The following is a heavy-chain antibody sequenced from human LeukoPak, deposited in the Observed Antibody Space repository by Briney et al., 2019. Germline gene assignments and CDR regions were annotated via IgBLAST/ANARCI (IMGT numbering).Heavy chain of an antibody. CDR1: GFTFSNYW. Sequence: GGSLRLSCAASGFTFSNYWMTWVRRAPGKGLEWVANIRPDGSVIHYVDSVKGRFTISRDNAKSTLYLQMNSLRAEDTAVYYCARVRGGSGSSYAADAFDIWGQGTMVTVSS. D-gene: IGHD1-26*01. J-gene: IGHJ3*02. V-gene: IGHV3-7*01. CDR2: IRPDGSVI. CDR3: ARVRGGSGSSYAADAFDI.